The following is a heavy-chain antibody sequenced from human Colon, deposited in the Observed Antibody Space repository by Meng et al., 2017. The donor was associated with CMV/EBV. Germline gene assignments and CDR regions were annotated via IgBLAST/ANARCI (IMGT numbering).Heavy chain of an antibody. D-gene: IGHD2-15*01. CDR3: ARVELPGDAFDI. V-gene: IGHV4-39*07. Sequence: GSLRLSCTVSSGAMNSSSNYWAWIRQPPGKGLEWIGSVYSFGSTYSNPSLKSRVSISIDTFKNQFSLKLSSVTAADTAVYYCARVELPGDAFDIWGQGTMVTVSS. CDR1: SGAMNSSSNY. CDR2: VYSFGST. J-gene: IGHJ3*02.